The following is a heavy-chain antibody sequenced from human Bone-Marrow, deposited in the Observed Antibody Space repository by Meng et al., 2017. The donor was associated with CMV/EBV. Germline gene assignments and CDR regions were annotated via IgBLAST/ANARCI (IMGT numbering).Heavy chain of an antibody. V-gene: IGHV3-7*01. CDR3: ETPFYYDSTGPTPFDN. CDR2: INQDGSEK. J-gene: IGHJ4*02. Sequence: GESLKISCAASGFTFSSYWMTWVRQAPGKGLEWVANINQDGSEKKYVDSVKGRFTISRDNARDSLYLQMNSLRAEDTAVYYCETPFYYDSTGPTPFDNWGQGTLVTVSS. CDR1: GFTFSSYW. D-gene: IGHD3-22*01.